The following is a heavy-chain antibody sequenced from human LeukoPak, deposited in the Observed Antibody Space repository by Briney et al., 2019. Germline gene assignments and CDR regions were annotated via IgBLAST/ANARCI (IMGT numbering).Heavy chain of an antibody. J-gene: IGHJ4*02. CDR2: INPSGGST. Sequence: ASVKVSCKASGYTFTSYYMHWVRQAPGQGLEWMGIINPSGGSTSYAQKFQGRVTMTRDTSTSTVYMGLSSLRSEDTAVYYCARHYCSGGSCYDNWGQGTLVTVSS. CDR1: GYTFTSYY. D-gene: IGHD2-15*01. V-gene: IGHV1-46*01. CDR3: ARHYCSGGSCYDN.